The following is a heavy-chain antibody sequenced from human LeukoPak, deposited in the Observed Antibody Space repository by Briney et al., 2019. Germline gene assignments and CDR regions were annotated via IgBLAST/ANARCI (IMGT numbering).Heavy chain of an antibody. Sequence: GGSLRLSCSASGFTFSTYSMNWVRQAPGKGLEGVAVISYDGSNKYYADSVKGRFTISRDNSKNTLYLQMSSLRAEDTAVYYCARGPYYYDSSGYYPLDYWGQGTLVTVSS. J-gene: IGHJ4*02. CDR1: GFTFSTYS. CDR2: ISYDGSNK. V-gene: IGHV3-30*03. D-gene: IGHD3-22*01. CDR3: ARGPYYYDSSGYYPLDY.